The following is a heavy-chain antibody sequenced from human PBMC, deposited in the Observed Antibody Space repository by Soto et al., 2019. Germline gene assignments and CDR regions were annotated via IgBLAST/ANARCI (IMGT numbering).Heavy chain of an antibody. CDR1: GFTFSSYW. CDR2: INSDGSST. V-gene: IGHV3-74*01. J-gene: IGHJ6*03. CDR3: ARASTSHLNYYYYMDV. Sequence: GGSLRLSCAASGFTFSSYWMHWVRQAPGKGLVWVSRINSDGSSTSYADSVKGRFTISRDNAKNTLYLQMNSLRAEDTAVYYSARASTSHLNYYYYMDVWGKGTTVTVSS.